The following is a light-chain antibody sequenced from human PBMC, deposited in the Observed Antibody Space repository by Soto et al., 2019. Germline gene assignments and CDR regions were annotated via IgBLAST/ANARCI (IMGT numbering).Light chain of an antibody. CDR3: CSYAGSSTWV. CDR1: SNDFGGYNY. J-gene: IGLJ3*02. V-gene: IGLV2-11*01. CDR2: DVN. Sequence: QSALTQPRSVSGSPGQSVTLSCTGTSNDFGGYNYVSWYQQHAGKAPKLLISDVNKRPPGVPDRFSDSKSGNTASLIISGLQAEDEAYYYCCSYAGSSTWVFGGGTQLTVL.